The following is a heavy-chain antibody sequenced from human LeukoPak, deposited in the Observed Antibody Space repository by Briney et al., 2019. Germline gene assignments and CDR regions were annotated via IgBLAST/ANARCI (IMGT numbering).Heavy chain of an antibody. D-gene: IGHD4-17*01. Sequence: ASVKVSCKASGYTFTRYYMHWVRQAPGKGLEWMGGFDPEDGETIYAQKFQGRVTMTEDTSTDTAYMELSSLRSEDTAVYYCATGPIEEVATVTTFDYWGQGTLVTVSS. CDR3: ATGPIEEVATVTTFDY. J-gene: IGHJ4*02. CDR1: GYTFTRYY. V-gene: IGHV1-24*01. CDR2: FDPEDGET.